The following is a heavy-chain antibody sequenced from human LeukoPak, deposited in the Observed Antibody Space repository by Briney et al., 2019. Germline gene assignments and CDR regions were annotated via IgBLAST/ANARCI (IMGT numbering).Heavy chain of an antibody. D-gene: IGHD1-26*01. Sequence: GRSLRLSCAASGFTFSSYAMHWVRQAPGKGLEWVAVISYDGSNKYYADSVKGRFTISRDNSKNTLYLQMNSLRAEDTAVYYCAREWELLLRYLDHWGQGTLVTVSS. CDR1: GFTFSSYA. CDR2: ISYDGSNK. CDR3: AREWELLLRYLDH. V-gene: IGHV3-30*04. J-gene: IGHJ4*02.